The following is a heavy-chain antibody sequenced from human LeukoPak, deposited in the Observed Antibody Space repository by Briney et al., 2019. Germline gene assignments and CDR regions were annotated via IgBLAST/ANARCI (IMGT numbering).Heavy chain of an antibody. D-gene: IGHD1-20*01. CDR3: VRDPGITGTSY. Sequence: LGGSLRLFCAASGFTFSNFAMSWVRQAPGKGLEWVSYISGSGSTIYYTDSVKGRFTISRDNAKNSLYLQMNSLRAEDTAVYYCVRDPGITGTSYWGQGTLVTVSS. V-gene: IGHV3-48*03. J-gene: IGHJ4*02. CDR2: ISGSGSTI. CDR1: GFTFSNFA.